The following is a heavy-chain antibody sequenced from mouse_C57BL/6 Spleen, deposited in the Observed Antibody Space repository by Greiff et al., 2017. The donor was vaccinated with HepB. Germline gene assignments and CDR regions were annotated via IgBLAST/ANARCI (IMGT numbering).Heavy chain of an antibody. CDR3: ATGTAQTLYAMDY. CDR2: INPYNGGT. CDR1: GYTFTDYY. D-gene: IGHD3-2*02. Sequence: VQLQQSGPVLVKPGASVKMSCKASGYTFTDYYMNWVKQSHGKSLEWIGVINPYNGGTSYNQKFKGKATLTVDKSSSTAYMELNSLTSEDSAVYYCATGTAQTLYAMDYWGQGTSVTVSS. V-gene: IGHV1-19*01. J-gene: IGHJ4*01.